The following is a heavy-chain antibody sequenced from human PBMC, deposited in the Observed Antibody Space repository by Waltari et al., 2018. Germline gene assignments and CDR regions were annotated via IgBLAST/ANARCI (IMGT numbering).Heavy chain of an antibody. CDR1: GFTFSSYA. D-gene: IGHD3-10*01. J-gene: IGHJ4*02. Sequence: QVQLVESGGGVVQPGRSLRLSCAASGFTFSSYAMHWVRQAPGTGLEWVAVISYDGSNKYYADSVKGRFTISRDNSKNTLYLQMNSLRAEDTAVYYCARDYVLDDWFRELLYLDYWGQGTLVTVSS. CDR3: ARDYVLDDWFRELLYLDY. V-gene: IGHV3-30-3*01. CDR2: ISYDGSNK.